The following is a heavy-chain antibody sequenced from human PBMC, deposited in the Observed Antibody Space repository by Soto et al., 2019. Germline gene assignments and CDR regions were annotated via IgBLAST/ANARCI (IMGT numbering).Heavy chain of an antibody. CDR1: GFTFSSYA. CDR2: ISYDGSNK. CDR3: GSYDSSGYQGDDY. D-gene: IGHD3-22*01. J-gene: IGHJ4*02. Sequence: GGSLRLSCAASGFTFSSYAMHWVRQAPGKGLEWVAVISYDGSNKYYADSVKGRFTISRDNSKNTLYLQMNSLRAEDTAVYYCGSYDSSGYQGDDYWGQGTLVTVSS. V-gene: IGHV3-30-3*01.